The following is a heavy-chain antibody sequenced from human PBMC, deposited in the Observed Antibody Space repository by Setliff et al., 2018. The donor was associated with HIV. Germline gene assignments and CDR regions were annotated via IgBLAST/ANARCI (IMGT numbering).Heavy chain of an antibody. D-gene: IGHD3-22*01. J-gene: IGHJ4*02. V-gene: IGHV6-1*01. CDR1: GDSVLSSRAA. CDR3: ARDCDPSRYYYLSLFDF. Sequence: PSQTLSLTRAISGDSVLSSRAAWNWIRQSPSGGLEWLGRIYYRSKWYSEYAVSVKSRLTIKPDTLENRFSLQLSSVTPEDTAVYFCARDCDPSRYYYLSLFDFWGQGTPVTVSS. CDR2: IYYRSKWYS.